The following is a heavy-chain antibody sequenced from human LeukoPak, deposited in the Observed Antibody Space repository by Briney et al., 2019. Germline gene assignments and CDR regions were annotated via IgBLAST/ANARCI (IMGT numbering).Heavy chain of an antibody. CDR3: ARLAYCGGDCPPDY. Sequence: SETLSLTCAVYGGSFSSYYWTWVRQSPEKGLEWIGSMDYSGSTYDNPSLKSRVTIFVDTSKNQFSLKLSSVTAADTAVYYCARLAYCGGDCPPDYWGQGTLVTVSS. D-gene: IGHD2-21*02. V-gene: IGHV4-34*01. CDR1: GGSFSSYY. J-gene: IGHJ4*02. CDR2: MDYSGST.